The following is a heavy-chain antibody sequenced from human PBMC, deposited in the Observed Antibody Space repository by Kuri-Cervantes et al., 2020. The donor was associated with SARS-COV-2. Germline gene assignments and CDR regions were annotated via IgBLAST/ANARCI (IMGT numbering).Heavy chain of an antibody. CDR3: ARAGAEVTSHFDY. CDR2: ISASNGNT. V-gene: IGHV1-18*01. D-gene: IGHD2-21*02. Sequence: ASVKVSCKASGYTFTSYDINWVRQAPGQGLEWMGWISASNGNTNYAQSLQGRVTITTYSSTSTAYLELRNLRSDDTAVYYCARAGAEVTSHFDYWGQGTLVPSPQ. CDR1: GYTFTSYD. J-gene: IGHJ4*02.